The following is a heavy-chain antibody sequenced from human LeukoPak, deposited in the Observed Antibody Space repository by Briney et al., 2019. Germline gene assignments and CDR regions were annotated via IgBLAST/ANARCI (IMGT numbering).Heavy chain of an antibody. J-gene: IGHJ4*02. Sequence: SQTLSLTCTVSGDSISSGRYYWSWVRQPAGKELEWIGRIYTSGKTDYNPYTPSLKSRVTVSLDTSKNQLSLFLTSVTAADTAMYYCARSFSGSYYFEYWGQGTLVTVSS. CDR1: GDSISSGRYY. CDR3: ARSFSGSYYFEY. V-gene: IGHV4-61*02. CDR2: IYTSGKT. D-gene: IGHD1-26*01.